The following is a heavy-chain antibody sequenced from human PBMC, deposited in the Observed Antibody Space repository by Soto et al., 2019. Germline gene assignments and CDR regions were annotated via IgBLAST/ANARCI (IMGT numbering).Heavy chain of an antibody. CDR2: INPNSGGT. CDR1: GYTFTGYY. V-gene: IGHV1-2*04. J-gene: IGHJ6*02. Sequence: ASVKVSCTASGYTFTGYYMHWVRQAPGQGLEWMGWINPNSGGTNYAQKFQGWVTMTRDTSISTAYMELSRLRSDDTAVYYCARGWYSGSYKGDYYYGMDVWGQGTTVTVSS. CDR3: ARGWYSGSYKGDYYYGMDV. D-gene: IGHD1-26*01.